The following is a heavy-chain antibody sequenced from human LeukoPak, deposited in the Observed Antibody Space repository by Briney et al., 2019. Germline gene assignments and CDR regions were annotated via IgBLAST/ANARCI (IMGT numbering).Heavy chain of an antibody. Sequence: GGSLRLSCAASGFTFSSYGMHWVRQAPGKGLEWVAVISYDGSNKYYADSVKGRFTISRDNSKNTLYLQMNSLRAEDTAVYYCAKDGRSGSYLGTFDYWGQGTLATVSS. CDR2: ISYDGSNK. V-gene: IGHV3-30*18. D-gene: IGHD1-26*01. J-gene: IGHJ4*02. CDR3: AKDGRSGSYLGTFDY. CDR1: GFTFSSYG.